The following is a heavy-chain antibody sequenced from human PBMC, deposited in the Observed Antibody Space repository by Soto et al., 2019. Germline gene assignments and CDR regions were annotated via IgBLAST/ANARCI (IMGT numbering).Heavy chain of an antibody. D-gene: IGHD4-4*01. CDR1: GGSISSGGYS. V-gene: IGHV4-30-2*01. CDR3: ATQSYSNSGAYYYYAMDV. Sequence: SETLSLTCAVSGGSISSGGYSWSWIRQPPGKGLEWIGYIYQSGSTYYNPSLKSRVTISVDRSRNQFSLKLSSVTAADTAVYFCATQSYSNSGAYYYYAMDVWGRGTTITVSS. CDR2: IYQSGST. J-gene: IGHJ6*02.